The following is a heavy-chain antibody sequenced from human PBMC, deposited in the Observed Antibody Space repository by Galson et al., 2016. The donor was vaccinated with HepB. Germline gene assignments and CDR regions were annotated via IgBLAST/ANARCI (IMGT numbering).Heavy chain of an antibody. D-gene: IGHD3-3*01. J-gene: IGHJ5*02. CDR2: INGDNGKT. CDR1: G. Sequence: GIHWVRQAPGQGLEWMGWINGDNGKTQYSQKFQARVTITRDTSASTAYMELNSLRSDDTAVYYCARVYYDFWDGYAGFHYFDPWGQGTLVTVSS. V-gene: IGHV1-3*01. CDR3: ARVYYDFWDGYAGFHYFDP.